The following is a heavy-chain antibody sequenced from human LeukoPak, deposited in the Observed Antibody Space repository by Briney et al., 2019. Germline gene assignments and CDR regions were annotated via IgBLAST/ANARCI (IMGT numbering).Heavy chain of an antibody. CDR1: GFTFSSYG. V-gene: IGHV3-74*01. CDR3: GRGDYYYYGMDV. CDR2: IRPDGSST. J-gene: IGHJ6*02. Sequence: GGSLRLSCAASGFTFSSYGMHWVRQAPGKGLVWVSRIRPDGSSTNYADSVKGRFTISRDNAENTLYLQMNSLRVDDTAVYYCGRGDYYYYGMDVWGQGTTVTVSS.